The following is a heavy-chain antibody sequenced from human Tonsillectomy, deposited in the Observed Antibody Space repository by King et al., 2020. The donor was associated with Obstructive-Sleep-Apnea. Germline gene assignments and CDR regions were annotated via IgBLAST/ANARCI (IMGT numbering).Heavy chain of an antibody. V-gene: IGHV3-23*04. CDR1: GVTFSSYA. CDR3: AKGGGVYSSSWYDY. Sequence: VQLVESGGGLVQPGGSLRLSCAASGVTFSSYARSWVRQAPGKGLEWVSAMCGSGGSTYYEDAVKGRFTISRDNAKKTLYLQMNSLRAEDTAVYYCAKGGGVYSSSWYDYWGQGTLVTVSS. D-gene: IGHD6-13*01. CDR2: MCGSGGST. J-gene: IGHJ4*02.